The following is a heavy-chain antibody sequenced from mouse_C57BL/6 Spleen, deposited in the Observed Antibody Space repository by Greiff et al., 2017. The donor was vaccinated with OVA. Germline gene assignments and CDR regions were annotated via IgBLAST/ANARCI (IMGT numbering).Heavy chain of an antibody. CDR2: LNPGSGGT. CDR3: ARGDGFDY. Sequence: QVQLQQSGPELVRPGTSVKVSCKASGYAFTNYLIEWVKQRPGQGLAWIGVLNPGSGGTNYNEKFKGKATLTADKSTSTAYSQLSSLTSEDSAVYFCARGDGFDYWGQGTTLSVST. CDR1: GYAFTNYL. V-gene: IGHV1-54*01. D-gene: IGHD2-3*01. J-gene: IGHJ2*01.